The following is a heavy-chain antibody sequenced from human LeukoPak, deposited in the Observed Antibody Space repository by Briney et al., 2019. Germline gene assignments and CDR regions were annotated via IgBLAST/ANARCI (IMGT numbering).Heavy chain of an antibody. CDR1: GGSFSGYY. V-gene: IGHV4-34*01. Sequence: SETLSLTCAVYGGSFSGYYWSWIRQPPGKGLEWIGEINHSGSTNYNPSLKSRVTISVDTSKNQFSLKLSSVTAADTAVYYCARVVVPAVYYYYYYYMDVWGKGTTVTVSS. CDR3: ARVVVPAVYYYYYYYMDV. J-gene: IGHJ6*03. CDR2: INHSGST. D-gene: IGHD2-2*01.